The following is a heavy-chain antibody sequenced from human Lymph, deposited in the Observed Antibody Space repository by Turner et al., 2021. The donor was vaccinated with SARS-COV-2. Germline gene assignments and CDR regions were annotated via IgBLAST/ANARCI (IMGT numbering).Heavy chain of an antibody. V-gene: IGHV3-53*02. Sequence: EVQLVETGGGLIQPGGSLRLSCAASGIIVSRNYMNWVRQAPGKGLEWISVIYSVGTTYYAESVKGRFTISRDNSKNTLYLQMNSLRVEDTAVYYCARDLGTYGMDVWGQGTTVTVSS. J-gene: IGHJ6*02. D-gene: IGHD6-13*01. CDR1: GIIVSRNY. CDR3: ARDLGTYGMDV. CDR2: IYSVGTT.